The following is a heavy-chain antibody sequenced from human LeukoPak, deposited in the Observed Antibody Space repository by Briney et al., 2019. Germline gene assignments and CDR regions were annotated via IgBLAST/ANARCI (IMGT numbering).Heavy chain of an antibody. CDR1: GYSFTGYY. V-gene: IGHV1-2*02. J-gene: IGHJ4*02. Sequence: SVKVSCKASGYSFTGYYIHWVRQAPGQGLELMGWINPNTGGTNYAQKFQGRVTMTRDTSITTAYMDLSRLRSDDTAVYYCARCRTTMDHFYSCGQGALVTVSS. D-gene: IGHD5-18*01. CDR2: INPNTGGT. CDR3: ARCRTTMDHFYS.